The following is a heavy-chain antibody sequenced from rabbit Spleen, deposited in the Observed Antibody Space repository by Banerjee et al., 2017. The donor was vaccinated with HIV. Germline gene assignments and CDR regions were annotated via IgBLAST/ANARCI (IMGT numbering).Heavy chain of an antibody. Sequence: QSLEESGGDLVKPGASLTLTCTASGFSFSNSDYMCWVRQAPGKGLEWISCIYAGGSGSTAYASWAKGRFTVSKTSSTTVTLQMTSLTVADTAIYFCARRIIGDGYVDLWGPGTLVTVS. V-gene: IGHV1S40*01. D-gene: IGHD6-1*01. CDR1: GFSFSNSDY. CDR2: IYAGGSGST. J-gene: IGHJ4*01. CDR3: ARRIIGDGYVDL.